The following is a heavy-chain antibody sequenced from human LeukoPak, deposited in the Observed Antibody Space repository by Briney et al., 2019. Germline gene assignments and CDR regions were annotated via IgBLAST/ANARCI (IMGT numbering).Heavy chain of an antibody. Sequence: SETLSLTCGVYGGSSSGYYWTWIRQSPGMGLEWIGEIIHSGSTNYNPSLTSRVTISVDTSKNQFSLELSSVTAADTAVYYCARGILVTVYAAFDYWGQGTLVTVSS. CDR3: ARGILVTVYAAFDY. D-gene: IGHD2-8*01. CDR2: IIHSGST. J-gene: IGHJ4*02. CDR1: GGSSSGYY. V-gene: IGHV4-34*01.